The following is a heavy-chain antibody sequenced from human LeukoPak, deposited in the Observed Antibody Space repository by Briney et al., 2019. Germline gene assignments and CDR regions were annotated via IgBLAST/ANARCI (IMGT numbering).Heavy chain of an antibody. CDR1: GGSMRSHY. CDR2: IDYSGST. J-gene: IGHJ3*02. V-gene: IGHV4-59*11. D-gene: IGHD3-22*01. CDR3: ARLINNDNSGDADTFDM. Sequence: SETLSLTCTVSGGSMRSHYWSWIRQTPGKGLEGIGYIDYSGSTRYNPSLQSRVSISVDTSKNQFSLKLTSVTATDTAVYYCARLINNDNSGDADTFDMWGQGTVVTVFS.